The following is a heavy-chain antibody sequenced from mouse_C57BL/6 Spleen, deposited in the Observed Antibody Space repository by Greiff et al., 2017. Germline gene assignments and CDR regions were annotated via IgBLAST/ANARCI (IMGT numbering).Heavy chain of an antibody. D-gene: IGHD2-5*01. J-gene: IGHJ3*01. CDR2: IDPETGGT. Sequence: VQLQQSGAELVRPGASVTLSCKASGYTFTDYEMHWVKQTPVHGLEWIGAIDPETGGTAYNQKFKGKAILTADKSSSTAYMELRCLTSEDSAVYYCTRRWYSNYEGFAYWGQGTLVTVSA. V-gene: IGHV1-15*01. CDR3: TRRWYSNYEGFAY. CDR1: GYTFTDYE.